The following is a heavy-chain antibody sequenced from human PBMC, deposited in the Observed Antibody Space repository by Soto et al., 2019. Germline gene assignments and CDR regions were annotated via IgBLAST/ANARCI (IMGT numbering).Heavy chain of an antibody. V-gene: IGHV1-18*04. J-gene: IGHJ5*02. D-gene: IGHD3-3*01. CDR2: ISAYNGNT. CDR3: ARDRMDDFWSGYYNGGGWFDP. CDR1: GYTFTSYG. Sequence: ASVKVSCKASGYTFTSYGISWVRQAPGQGLEWMGWISAYNGNTNYAQKLQGRVTMTTDTSTSTAYMELRSLRPDDTAVYYCARDRMDDFWSGYYNGGGWFDPWGQGTLVTVSS.